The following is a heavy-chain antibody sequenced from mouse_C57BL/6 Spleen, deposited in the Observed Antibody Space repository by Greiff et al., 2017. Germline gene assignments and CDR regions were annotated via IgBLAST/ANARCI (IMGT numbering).Heavy chain of an antibody. CDR2: IDPNSGGT. D-gene: IGHD2-1*01. CDR3: ARSGIYWVYFDY. V-gene: IGHV1-72*01. Sequence: QVQLQQSGAELVKPGASVKLSCKASGYTFTSYWMHWVKQRPGRGLEGSGRIDPNSGGTKYNEKFKSKATLTVDKPSRTAYMQLSSLTSEDSAVYYCARSGIYWVYFDYWCQGTTLTVSS. J-gene: IGHJ2*01. CDR1: GYTFTSYW.